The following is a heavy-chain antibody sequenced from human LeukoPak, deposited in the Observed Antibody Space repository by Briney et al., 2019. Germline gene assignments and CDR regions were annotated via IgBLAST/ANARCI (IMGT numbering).Heavy chain of an antibody. CDR2: ISGSGAST. CDR1: GFTLSTNT. D-gene: IGHD1-26*01. CDR3: AKDVGKWESLHFFDY. V-gene: IGHV3-23*01. Sequence: GGSLRLSCLTSGFTLSTNTMSWVRQAPGKGLEWISGISGSGASTYYADSVKGRFTISRDDSRNTLYLQMNSLRGDDTAVYYCAKDVGKWESLHFFDYWGQGTLVTVSS. J-gene: IGHJ4*02.